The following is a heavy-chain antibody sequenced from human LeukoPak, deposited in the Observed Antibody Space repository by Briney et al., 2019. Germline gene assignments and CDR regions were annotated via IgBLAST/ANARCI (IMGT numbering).Heavy chain of an antibody. Sequence: SETLSLTCTVSGGSMFNYYWNWIRQPPGKGLEWIGYIYVNGITNYSPSLSSRGTISIATSKNQFSLRLTSVTAADTAMYYCARRAYYDSSGYHPTSGYFDLWGRGTLVSVSS. CDR3: ARRAYYDSSGYHPTSGYFDL. J-gene: IGHJ2*01. D-gene: IGHD3-22*01. V-gene: IGHV4-4*08. CDR2: IYVNGIT. CDR1: GGSMFNYY.